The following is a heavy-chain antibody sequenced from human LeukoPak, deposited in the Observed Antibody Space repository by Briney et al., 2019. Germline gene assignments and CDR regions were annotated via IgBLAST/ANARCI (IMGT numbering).Heavy chain of an antibody. D-gene: IGHD3-22*01. CDR3: ARGASSYYDSSDYFDY. CDR1: GYTFTSYG. J-gene: IGHJ4*02. CDR2: ISAYSLNT. V-gene: IGHV1-18*01. Sequence: ASVKVSCKASGYTFTSYGISWVRQAPGQGLEWMGWISAYSLNTNYAQNFQGRVTMTTDTSTSTAYMELRSLRSDDTAVYYCARGASSYYDSSDYFDYWGQGTLVTVSS.